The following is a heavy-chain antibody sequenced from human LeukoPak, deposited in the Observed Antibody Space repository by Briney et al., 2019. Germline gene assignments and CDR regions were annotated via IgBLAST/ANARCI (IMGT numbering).Heavy chain of an antibody. CDR1: GYTLTELS. V-gene: IGHV1-24*01. CDR2: FDPEDGET. J-gene: IGHJ6*03. D-gene: IGHD3-10*01. Sequence: ASVKVSCKVSGYTLTELSMHRVRQAPGKGLEWMGGFDPEDGETIYAQKFQGRVTMTEDTSTDTAYMELSSLRSEDTAVYYCATGGVYGSGSGRFYYYYYMDVWGKGTTVTVSS. CDR3: ATGGVYGSGSGRFYYYYYMDV.